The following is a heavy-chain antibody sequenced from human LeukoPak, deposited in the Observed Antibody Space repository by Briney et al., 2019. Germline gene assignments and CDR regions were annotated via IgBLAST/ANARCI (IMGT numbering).Heavy chain of an antibody. CDR3: ARDNSAAAEGMGTY. V-gene: IGHV3-21*01. D-gene: IGHD6-13*01. CDR1: GFTFSSYS. J-gene: IGHJ4*02. CDR2: ISSSSSYI. Sequence: PGGSLRLSCAASGFTFSSYSMNWVRQAPGKGLEWVSSISSSSSYIYYADSVKGRFTISRDNAKDSLYLQMNSQRAEDTAVYYCARDNSAAAEGMGTYWGQGTLVTVSS.